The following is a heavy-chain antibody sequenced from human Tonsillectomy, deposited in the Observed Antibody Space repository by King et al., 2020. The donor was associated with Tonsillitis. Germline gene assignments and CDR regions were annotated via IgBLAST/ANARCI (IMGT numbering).Heavy chain of an antibody. V-gene: IGHV3-23*04. CDR1: GFTFSSYA. Sequence: VQLVESGGGLVQPGGSLRLSCAASGFTFSSYAMSWVRQAPWKGLEWVAVMSGSGGSTYYADSVKGRFTTSRDNSKNTLSLQMNSLRAEDTAVYYCAKGSRPIVVVPAAIVLEYGGQGTLVTVSS. J-gene: IGHJ4*02. CDR3: AKGSRPIVVVPAAIVLEY. D-gene: IGHD2-2*01. CDR2: MSGSGGST.